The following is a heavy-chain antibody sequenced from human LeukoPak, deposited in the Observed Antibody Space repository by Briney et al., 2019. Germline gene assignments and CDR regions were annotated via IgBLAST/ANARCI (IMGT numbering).Heavy chain of an antibody. J-gene: IGHJ4*02. CDR2: IRSKANSYAT. V-gene: IGHV3-73*01. CDR1: GFTFSGSA. Sequence: GGSLRLSCAASGFTFSGSAMHWVRQASGKGLEWVGRIRSKANSYATAYAASVKGRFTISRDDSKNTAYLQMNSLKTEDTAVYYCTRHQWEDLTGYSQPFDYWGQGTLVTVSS. D-gene: IGHD3-9*01. CDR3: TRHQWEDLTGYSQPFDY.